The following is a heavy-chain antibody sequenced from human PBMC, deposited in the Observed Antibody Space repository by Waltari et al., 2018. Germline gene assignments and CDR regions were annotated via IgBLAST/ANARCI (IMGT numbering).Heavy chain of an antibody. CDR2: IWYDGSNK. Sequence: QVQLVESGGGVVQPGRSLRLSCAASGFTFSSYGMHWVRQAPGKGREWVAVIWYDGSNKYYADSVKGRVTISRDNSKNTLYLQMNSLRAEDTAMYYCAKGEGTGYCSGGSCLGSDYWGQGTLVTVSS. V-gene: IGHV3-30*18. J-gene: IGHJ4*02. D-gene: IGHD2-15*01. CDR3: AKGEGTGYCSGGSCLGSDY. CDR1: GFTFSSYG.